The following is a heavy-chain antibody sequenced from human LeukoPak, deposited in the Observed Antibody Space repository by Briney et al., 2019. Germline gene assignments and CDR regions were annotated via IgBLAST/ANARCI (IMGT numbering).Heavy chain of an antibody. CDR1: GFTFSSHG. Sequence: PGGSLRLSCAASGFTFSSHGMHWVRQAPGKGLEWVAFIRYDGTNKYYADPMKGRFTISRDNSKNTLYLQMNSLRTEDTAVYYCAKDNYYGDYEVTSIFGVDWGQGTLVTVSS. V-gene: IGHV3-30*02. CDR3: AKDNYYGDYEVTSIFGVD. CDR2: IRYDGTNK. D-gene: IGHD4-17*01. J-gene: IGHJ4*02.